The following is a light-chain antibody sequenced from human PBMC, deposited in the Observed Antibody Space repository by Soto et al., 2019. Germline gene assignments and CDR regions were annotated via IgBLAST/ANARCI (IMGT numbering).Light chain of an antibody. CDR3: PQFGSVITYT. J-gene: IGKJ2*01. Sequence: EIVMTQSPGTLSLSPGERATISCRASQVIGSRYLAWYHQKSGQAPRLLIYGASSRATGIPDRFSGSGSGTDFTLTISRLEPEDFGVYYCPQFGSVITYTFGQGTKLEIK. CDR1: QVIGSRY. V-gene: IGKV3-20*01. CDR2: GAS.